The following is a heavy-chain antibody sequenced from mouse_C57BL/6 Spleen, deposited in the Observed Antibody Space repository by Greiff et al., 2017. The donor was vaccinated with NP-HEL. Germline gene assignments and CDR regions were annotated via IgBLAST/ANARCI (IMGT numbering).Heavy chain of an antibody. CDR3: ERDRHYYGSSNYFDY. D-gene: IGHD1-1*01. CDR2: ISDGGSYT. Sequence: EVKLVESGGGLVKPGGSLKLSCVASGFTFSSYAMSWVRQTPEKRLEWVATISDGGSYTYYPDNVKGRFTIARDNAKNNLYLQMSHLKSEDTAMYYCERDRHYYGSSNYFDYWGQGTTLTVSS. J-gene: IGHJ2*01. CDR1: GFTFSSYA. V-gene: IGHV5-4*01.